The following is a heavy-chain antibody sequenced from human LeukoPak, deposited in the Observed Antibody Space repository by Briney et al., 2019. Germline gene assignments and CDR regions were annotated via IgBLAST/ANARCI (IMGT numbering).Heavy chain of an antibody. J-gene: IGHJ4*02. CDR1: GYTFTGYY. Sequence: ASVKVSCKASGYTFTGYYMHWVRQAPGQGLEWMGRINPNSGGTNYAQKFQGRVTMTEDTSTDTAYMELSGLRSEDTAVYYCATGEDIVATIFDYWGQGTLVTVSS. CDR2: INPNSGGT. CDR3: ATGEDIVATIFDY. D-gene: IGHD5-12*01. V-gene: IGHV1-2*06.